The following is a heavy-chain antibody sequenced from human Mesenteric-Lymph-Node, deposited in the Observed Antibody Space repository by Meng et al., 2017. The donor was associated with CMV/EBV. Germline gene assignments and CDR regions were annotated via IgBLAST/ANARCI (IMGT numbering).Heavy chain of an antibody. J-gene: IGHJ6*02. CDR3: ARQHSGSYDHHYYYGMDV. Sequence: ASVKVSCKASGYTFTGYYMHWVRQAPGQGLEWMGWISAYNGHRNYAQKFQGRVAMTTDTSTTTAYMEMWSLRPDDTAVYFRARQHSGSYDHHYYYGMDVWGQGTTVTVSS. CDR1: GYTFTGYY. V-gene: IGHV1-18*04. D-gene: IGHD1-26*01. CDR2: ISAYNGHR.